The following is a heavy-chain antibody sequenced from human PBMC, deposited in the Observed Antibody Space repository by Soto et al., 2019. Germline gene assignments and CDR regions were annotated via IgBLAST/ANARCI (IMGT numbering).Heavy chain of an antibody. D-gene: IGHD4-17*01. CDR3: AKRLTTVTTVFDY. V-gene: IGHV3-23*01. Sequence: EVQLLQSGGDLVQPGGSLRLSCAPSGLTSSTYAMSWVRQAPGKGLEWVSGISGSGGSTYYADSVKGRFTISRDNSKNMLYLQMNSLRAEDTAVYYCAKRLTTVTTVFDYWGQGTLVTVSS. J-gene: IGHJ4*02. CDR2: ISGSGGST. CDR1: GLTSSTYA.